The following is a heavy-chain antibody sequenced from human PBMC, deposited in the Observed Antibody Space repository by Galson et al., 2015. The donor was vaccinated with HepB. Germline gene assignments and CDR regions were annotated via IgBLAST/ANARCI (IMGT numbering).Heavy chain of an antibody. CDR2: ISGGGERT. V-gene: IGHV3-23*01. Sequence: SLRLSCAASGFTFSRYAMTWVRQAPGRGLELVSSISGGGERTYYGDSVEGRFTTSRDNSKNTLYLQMNSLRAEDTAIYYCARRISLVRGIITRPDYYYGMDVWGQGTTVTVAS. D-gene: IGHD3-10*01. J-gene: IGHJ6*02. CDR3: ARRISLVRGIITRPDYYYGMDV. CDR1: GFTFSRYA.